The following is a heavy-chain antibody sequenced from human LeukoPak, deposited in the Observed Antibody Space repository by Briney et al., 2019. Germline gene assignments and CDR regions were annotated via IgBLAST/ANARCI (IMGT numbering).Heavy chain of an antibody. CDR1: GFSLSTSGVG. J-gene: IGHJ4*02. V-gene: IGHV2-5*01. CDR2: IYGNDDK. CDR3: AHRRHGPGSYGRGSEFDY. D-gene: IGHD1-26*01. Sequence: KESGPTLMKPTQTLTLTGTFSGFSLSTSGVGVGWIRQPPGKALEWLALIYGNDDKRYSPSLKSRLTITKDTSKNQVVLTMTNMDPVDTATYYCAHRRHGPGSYGRGSEFDYWGQGTLVTVSS.